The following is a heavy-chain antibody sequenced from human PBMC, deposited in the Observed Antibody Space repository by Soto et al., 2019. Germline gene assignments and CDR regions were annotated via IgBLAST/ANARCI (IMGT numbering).Heavy chain of an antibody. D-gene: IGHD5-18*01. V-gene: IGHV5-51*01. J-gene: IGHJ6*02. CDR2: IYPGDSDT. Sequence: GEPLQISCKGSGYSFTSYWIGWVRQMPRKDLEWMGIIYPGDSDTRYSPSFQGQVTISADKSISTAYLQWSSLKASDTAMYYCASLGAAMGIQAYYYGMDVWGQGTTVTVLL. CDR3: ASLGAAMGIQAYYYGMDV. CDR1: GYSFTSYW.